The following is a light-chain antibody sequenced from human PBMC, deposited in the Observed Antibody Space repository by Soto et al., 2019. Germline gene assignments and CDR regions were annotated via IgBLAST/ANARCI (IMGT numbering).Light chain of an antibody. V-gene: IGLV2-23*02. Sequence: QSALTQPASVSGSPGQSITISCTGTSSDIGIYNLVSWYQQHPGKAPKLIIYEATKRPSGVSNRFSGSKSGNTVSLTVSGLQPEDEADNYCCSSASRTTFMFGGGTKLTVL. J-gene: IGLJ3*02. CDR1: SSDIGIYNL. CDR2: EAT. CDR3: CSSASRTTFM.